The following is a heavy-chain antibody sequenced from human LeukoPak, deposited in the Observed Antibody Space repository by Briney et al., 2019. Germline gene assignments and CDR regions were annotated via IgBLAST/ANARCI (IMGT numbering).Heavy chain of an antibody. CDR1: GFTFSYYS. Sequence: HGGSLRLSCVASGFTFSYYSMNWVRQAPGKGLEWVSSISSSSNYRYYADSVKGRFTISRDNAKNSLYLQMNSLRAEDTAVYYCARPKADGYNSGAFDIWGQGTMVTVSS. CDR3: ARPKADGYNSGAFDI. V-gene: IGHV3-21*04. D-gene: IGHD5-24*01. J-gene: IGHJ3*02. CDR2: ISSSSNYR.